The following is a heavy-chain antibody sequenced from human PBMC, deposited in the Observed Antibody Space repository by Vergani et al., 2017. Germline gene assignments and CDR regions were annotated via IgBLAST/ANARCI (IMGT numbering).Heavy chain of an antibody. V-gene: IGHV3-74*03. CDR1: GFSSNSYW. CDR3: VRTEYCTGVACNTRFDS. Sequence: EVQLVESGGGSVQSGGSLRLSCVASGFSSNSYWMHWVRQVPGKGLMWVARIDEYGNRATYGDFETGRFTISRDNAKNTVFLQMNNLRADDAGVYYCVRTEYCTGVACNTRFDSWGQGALVTVSS. D-gene: IGHD2-8*02. J-gene: IGHJ5*01. CDR2: IDEYGNRA.